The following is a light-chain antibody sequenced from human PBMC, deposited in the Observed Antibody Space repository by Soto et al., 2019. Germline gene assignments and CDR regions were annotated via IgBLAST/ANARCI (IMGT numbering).Light chain of an antibody. CDR3: QQYENYWT. V-gene: IGKV1D-13*01. J-gene: IGKJ1*01. Sequence: AIQLTQSPSALSASVGDRCTITCRASQDIAIYLAWYQQKPGKAPKLLIYDASNLDSGVPSRFSGSGSGTEFSLTISNLQPDDCATYYCQQYENYWTFGQGTKVDIK. CDR1: QDIAIY. CDR2: DAS.